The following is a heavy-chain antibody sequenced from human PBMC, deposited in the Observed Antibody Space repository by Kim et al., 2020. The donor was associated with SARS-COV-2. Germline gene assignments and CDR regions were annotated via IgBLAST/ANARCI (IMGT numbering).Heavy chain of an antibody. CDR2: ISYDGSNK. V-gene: IGHV3-30*04. CDR3: ASKPSAALATIRWVDV. D-gene: IGHD5-18*01. Sequence: GGSLRLSCAASGFTFSSYAMHWVRQAPGKGLEWVAVISYDGSNKYYADSVKGRFTISRDNSKNTLYLQMNSLRAEDTAVYYCASKPSAALATIRWVDVWGQGTTVTVSS. J-gene: IGHJ6*02. CDR1: GFTFSSYA.